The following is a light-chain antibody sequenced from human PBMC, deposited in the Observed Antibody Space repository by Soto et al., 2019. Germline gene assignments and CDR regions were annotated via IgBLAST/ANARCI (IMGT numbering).Light chain of an antibody. CDR1: TSNIAINY. J-gene: IGLJ2*01. V-gene: IGLV1-51*01. CDR2: DND. Sequence: QSVLTQPPSVSAPPGQKVTISCSGSTSNIAINYVSWYQKVPGTAPTLLIYDNDKRPSGIPDRFSASKSGTAATLDISGLQTGDEADYYCSSYAGSNNFVVFGGGTKLTVL. CDR3: SSYAGSNNFVV.